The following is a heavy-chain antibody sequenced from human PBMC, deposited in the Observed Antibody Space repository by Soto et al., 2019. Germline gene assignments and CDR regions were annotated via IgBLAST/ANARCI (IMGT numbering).Heavy chain of an antibody. CDR3: AREKTSYGMDV. CDR2: MNPNSGKT. V-gene: IGHV1-8*01. J-gene: IGHJ6*02. CDR1: GYTFTSYD. Sequence: QVQLVQSGAEVKKPGASVKVSCKASGYTFTSYDINWVRQATGQGLGWMGCMNPNSGKTGYAQKFQGRVTMTRNTSMSTAYMGLSSLRSEDTAVYYCAREKTSYGMDVWGQGTTVTVSS.